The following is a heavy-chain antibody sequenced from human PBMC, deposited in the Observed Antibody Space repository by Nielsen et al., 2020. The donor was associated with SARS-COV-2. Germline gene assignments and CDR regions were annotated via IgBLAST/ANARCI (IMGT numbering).Heavy chain of an antibody. CDR2: ISYDGSNK. J-gene: IGHJ6*02. Sequence: GESLKISCAASGFTFSSYGMHWVRQAPGKGLEWVAVISYDGSNKYYADSVKGRFTISRDNSKNTLYLQMNSLRAEDTAVYYCAKVLWFGELLRALYYYGMDVWGQGTTVTVSS. CDR3: AKVLWFGELLRALYYYGMDV. CDR1: GFTFSSYG. D-gene: IGHD3-10*01. V-gene: IGHV3-30*18.